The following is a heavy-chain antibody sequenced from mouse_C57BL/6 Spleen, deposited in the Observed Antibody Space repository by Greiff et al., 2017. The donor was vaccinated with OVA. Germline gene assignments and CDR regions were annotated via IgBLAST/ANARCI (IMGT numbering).Heavy chain of an antibody. J-gene: IGHJ3*01. CDR2: ISYDGSN. V-gene: IGHV3-6*01. CDR3: ARGSNYAAY. CDR1: GYSITSGYY. D-gene: IGHD2-5*01. Sequence: EVKLVESGPGLVKPSQSLSLTCSVTGYSITSGYYWNWIRQFPGNKLEWMGYISYDGSNNYNPSLKNRISITRDTSKNQFFLKLNSVTTEDTATYYCARGSNYAAYWGQGTLVTVSA.